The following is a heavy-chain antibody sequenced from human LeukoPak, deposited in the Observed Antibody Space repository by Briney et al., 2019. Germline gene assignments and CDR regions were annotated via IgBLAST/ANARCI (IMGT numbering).Heavy chain of an antibody. CDR1: GGTFSSYA. V-gene: IGHV1-69*05. J-gene: IGHJ6*03. Sequence: SVKVSCKASGGTFSSYAISWVRQAPGQGLEWMGGIIPIFGTANYAQKFQGRVTITTDESTSTAYMELSSLRSEDTAVYYCATLTELEPTGGYMDVWGKGTTVTVSS. CDR2: IIPIFGTA. CDR3: ATLTELEPTGGYMDV. D-gene: IGHD1-1*01.